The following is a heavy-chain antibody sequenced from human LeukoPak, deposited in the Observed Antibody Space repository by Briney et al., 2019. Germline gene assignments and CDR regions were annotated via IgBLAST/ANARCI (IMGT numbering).Heavy chain of an antibody. CDR3: ARDLARYSRDSSGYDY. Sequence: SETLSLTCAVSGYSISSGYYWGWIRQPPGKGLEWIGSIYHSGSTYYNPSLKSRVTISVDTSKNQFSLILSSVTAADTAVYYCARDLARYSRDSSGYDYWGQGTLVTVSP. D-gene: IGHD3-22*01. CDR2: IYHSGST. V-gene: IGHV4-38-2*02. CDR1: GYSISSGYY. J-gene: IGHJ4*02.